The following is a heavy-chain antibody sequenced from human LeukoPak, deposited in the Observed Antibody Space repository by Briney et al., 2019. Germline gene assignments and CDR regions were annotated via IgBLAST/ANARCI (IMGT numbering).Heavy chain of an antibody. V-gene: IGHV3-73*01. CDR1: GFTFSGSA. CDR3: QLVGDAFDI. Sequence: PGGSLRLSCAASGFTFSGSAMHWVRQASGKGLEWVGRIRSKANSYATAYAASVKGRFTISRDDSKNTAYLQMNSLKTEDTAVYYCQLVGDAFDIWGQGTMVTVSS. CDR2: IRSKANSYAT. D-gene: IGHD2-21*01. J-gene: IGHJ3*02.